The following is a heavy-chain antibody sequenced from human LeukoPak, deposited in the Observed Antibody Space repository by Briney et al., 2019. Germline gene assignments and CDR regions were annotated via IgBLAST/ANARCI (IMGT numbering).Heavy chain of an antibody. CDR2: NYYSGST. CDR3: ARVGSGSFDY. V-gene: IGHV4-59*01. CDR1: GGSISTYY. Sequence: SETLSLTCTVSGGSISTYYWSWIRQSPGKGLEWIGYNYYSGSTIYNPSLKSRVTISVDTSKNQFSLNLSSVTAADTAVYYCARVGSGSFDYWGQGTQVTVSS. D-gene: IGHD3-10*01. J-gene: IGHJ4*02.